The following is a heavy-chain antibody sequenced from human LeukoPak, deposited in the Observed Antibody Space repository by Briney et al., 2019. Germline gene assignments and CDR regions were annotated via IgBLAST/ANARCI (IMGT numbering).Heavy chain of an antibody. J-gene: IGHJ6*03. CDR3: ARVAIGTGRKSRGTDLDVYASRVGYNYYYMDV. CDR1: GGSITTSNYY. D-gene: IGHD2-8*01. Sequence: ASETLSLTCTVSGGSITTSNYYWGWIRQTPGKRLEWISHIYYSGNTYYNPSLKSRVAMSVDASKKQFSLKLSSLTDADTAVYYCARVAIGTGRKSRGTDLDVYASRVGYNYYYMDVWGKGTTVTVSS. CDR2: IYYSGNT. V-gene: IGHV4-39*07.